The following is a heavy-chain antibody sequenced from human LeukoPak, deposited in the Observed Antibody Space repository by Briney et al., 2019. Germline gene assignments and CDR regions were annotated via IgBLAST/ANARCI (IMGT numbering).Heavy chain of an antibody. CDR3: TRGKNWFDY. CDR2: INSDGSSI. J-gene: IGHJ4*02. Sequence: GGSLRLSCAASEFAFSNYWMNWVRQAPGKGLEWVSRINSDGSSISYADSVKGRFTISRGNAKNTLYLQMNSLRPEDTAVYYCTRGKNWFDYWGRGTLVTVSS. V-gene: IGHV3-74*01. D-gene: IGHD1-1*01. CDR1: EFAFSNYW.